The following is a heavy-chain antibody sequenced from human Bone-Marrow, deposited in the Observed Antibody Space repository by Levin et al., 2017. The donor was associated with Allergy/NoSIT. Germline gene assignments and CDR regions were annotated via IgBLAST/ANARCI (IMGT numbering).Heavy chain of an antibody. Sequence: GGSLRLSCAASGFTFSSYGMHWVRQAPGKGLEWVAVIWYDGSNKYYADSVKGRFTISRDNSKNTLYLQMNSLRAEDTAVYYCARGGGYYDSSGYSDFDYWGQGTLVTVSS. D-gene: IGHD3-22*01. J-gene: IGHJ4*02. CDR3: ARGGGYYDSSGYSDFDY. CDR1: GFTFSSYG. V-gene: IGHV3-33*01. CDR2: IWYDGSNK.